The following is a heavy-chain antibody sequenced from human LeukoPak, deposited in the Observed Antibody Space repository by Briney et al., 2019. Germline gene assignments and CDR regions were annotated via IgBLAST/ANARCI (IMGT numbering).Heavy chain of an antibody. CDR3: ARASISLVVPAAKNWFDP. CDR2: ISAYNGNT. Sequence: GASVKVSCKASGYTFTSYGISWVRQAPGQGLEWMGWISAYNGNTNYAQKLQGRVTMTTDTSTSTAYMELRSLRSDDTAVYYCARASISLVVPAAKNWFDPRGQGTLVTVSS. CDR1: GYTFTSYG. J-gene: IGHJ5*02. D-gene: IGHD2-2*01. V-gene: IGHV1-18*04.